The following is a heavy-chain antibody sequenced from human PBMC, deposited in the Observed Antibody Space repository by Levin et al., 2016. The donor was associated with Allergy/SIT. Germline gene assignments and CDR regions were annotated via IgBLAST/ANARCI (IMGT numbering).Heavy chain of an antibody. J-gene: IGHJ6*02. D-gene: IGHD2-2*01. CDR3: ARHLRIYEYCSSTSCSGYYYGMDV. Sequence: WIRQPPGKGLEWIGYIYYSGSTNYNPSLKSRVTISVDTSKNQFSLKLSSVTAADTAVYYCARHLRIYEYCSSTSCSGYYYGMDVWGQGTTVTVSS. V-gene: IGHV4-59*08. CDR2: IYYSGST.